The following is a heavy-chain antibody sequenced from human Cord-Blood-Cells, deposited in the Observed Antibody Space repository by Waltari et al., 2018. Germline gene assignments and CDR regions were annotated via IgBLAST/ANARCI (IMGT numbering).Heavy chain of an antibody. CDR3: AKGGIAASFDY. J-gene: IGHJ4*02. CDR2: ISGNSGSI. V-gene: IGHV3-9*01. CDR1: GFTFDDYA. Sequence: EVQLVESGGGLVQPGRSLRLSCAASGFTFDDYAMHWVRQAPGKGLEWVSGISGNSGSIGYADSVKGRFTISRDNAKNSLYLQMNSLRAEDTALYYCAKGGIAASFDYWGQGTLVTVSS. D-gene: IGHD6-13*01.